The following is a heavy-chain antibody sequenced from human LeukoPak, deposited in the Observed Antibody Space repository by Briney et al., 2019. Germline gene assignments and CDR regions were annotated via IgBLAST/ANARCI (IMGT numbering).Heavy chain of an antibody. CDR3: ARQRRSSGWPNDY. V-gene: IGHV5-51*01. CDR2: IYPDDSDT. D-gene: IGHD6-19*01. CDR1: GYSFTSYW. Sequence: GESLKISCKGSGYSFTSYWIAWVRQMPGKGLEWMGIIYPDDSDTRYSPSFQGQVTITADKSISTAYLQWSSLKASDNAMYYCARQRRSSGWPNDYWGQGTLVTVSS. J-gene: IGHJ4*02.